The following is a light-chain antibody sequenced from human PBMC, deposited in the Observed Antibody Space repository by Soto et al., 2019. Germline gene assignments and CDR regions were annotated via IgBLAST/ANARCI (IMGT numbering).Light chain of an antibody. CDR3: QQSHRTPRT. CDR2: AAS. CDR1: QSISTF. V-gene: IGKV1-39*01. J-gene: IGKJ1*01. Sequence: DIQMTQSPSSLSASVGDRVSVTCRASQSISTFLNWYQQRPGEAPKLLIYAASSLQSGVPSRFSGSGSGADFTLTIGSLQLEDFATYYCQQSHRTPRTFGQGTKVKVK.